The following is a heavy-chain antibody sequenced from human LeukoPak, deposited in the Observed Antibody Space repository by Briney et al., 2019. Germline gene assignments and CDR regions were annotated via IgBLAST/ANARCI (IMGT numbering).Heavy chain of an antibody. CDR2: ISAYNGNT. J-gene: IGHJ4*02. CDR3: ARGLGYSSYYFDY. CDR1: GYTFTSYG. V-gene: IGHV1-18*01. Sequence: ASVKVSCKASGYTFTSYGISWVRQAPGQGLEWMGWISAYNGNTNYAQKFQGRVTMTRNTSISTAYMELSSLRSEDTAVYYCARGLGYSSYYFDYWGQGTLVTVSS. D-gene: IGHD6-13*01.